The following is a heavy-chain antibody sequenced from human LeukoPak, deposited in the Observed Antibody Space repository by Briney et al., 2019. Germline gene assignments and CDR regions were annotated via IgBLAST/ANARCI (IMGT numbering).Heavy chain of an antibody. V-gene: IGHV4-30-4*01. CDR1: GGSISSGDYY. Sequence: SETLSLTCTVSGGSISSGDYYWSWIRQPPGKGLEWIGYIYYSGSTYYNPSLTSRVTISVDTSKNQFSLKLSSVTAADTAVYYCARSRREQWLGSYFDYWGQGTLVTVSS. J-gene: IGHJ4*02. CDR2: IYYSGST. CDR3: ARSRREQWLGSYFDY. D-gene: IGHD6-19*01.